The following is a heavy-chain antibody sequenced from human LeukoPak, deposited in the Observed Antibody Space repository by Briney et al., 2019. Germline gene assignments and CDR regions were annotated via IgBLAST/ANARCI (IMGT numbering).Heavy chain of an antibody. Sequence: ASVKVSCKASGYTSTSYGISWVRQAPGQGLEWVAWISAYSSNKNSAEKFQGRVTMTIDTSTSTAYMELRSLKSDDTAVYYCVRHIKPAGPWDGMDVWGQGTTVIVSS. CDR1: GYTSTSYG. D-gene: IGHD1-26*01. J-gene: IGHJ6*02. CDR3: VRHIKPAGPWDGMDV. V-gene: IGHV1-18*04. CDR2: ISAYSSNK.